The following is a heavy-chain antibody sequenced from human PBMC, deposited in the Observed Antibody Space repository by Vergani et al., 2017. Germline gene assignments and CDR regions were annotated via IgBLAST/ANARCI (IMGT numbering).Heavy chain of an antibody. CDR3: ARHLAYCGGDCYPYYYGMDV. CDR2: IYYSGST. J-gene: IGHJ6*02. D-gene: IGHD2-21*02. Sequence: QLQLQESGSGLVKPSQTLSLTCAVSGGSIDNGYYWDWIRQPPGKGLEWIGSIYYSGSTYYNPSLKSRVTISVDTSKNQFSLKLSSVTAADTAVYYCARHLAYCGGDCYPYYYGMDVWGQGTTVTVSS. CDR1: GGSIDNGYY. V-gene: IGHV4-39*01.